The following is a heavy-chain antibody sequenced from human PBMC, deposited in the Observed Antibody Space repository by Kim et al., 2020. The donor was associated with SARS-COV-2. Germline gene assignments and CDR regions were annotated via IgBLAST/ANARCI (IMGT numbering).Heavy chain of an antibody. D-gene: IGHD3-10*01. J-gene: IGHJ4*02. CDR2: ISNDGSYQ. V-gene: IGHV3-30*18. CDR3: AKPSSSGSYYFYYFDY. CDR1: GFIFSKYG. Sequence: GGSLRLSCAASGFIFSKYGMHWVRQAPGKGLEWVATISNDGSYQYYGDSVKGRFTISRDISQNTLYLQMNSLRAEDTAVYYCAKPSSSGSYYFYYFDYWGQGTLVIVSS.